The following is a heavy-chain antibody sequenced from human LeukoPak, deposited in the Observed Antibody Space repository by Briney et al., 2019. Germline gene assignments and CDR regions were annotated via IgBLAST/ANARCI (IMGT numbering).Heavy chain of an antibody. CDR3: ARSDPAAQGYYFDY. V-gene: IGHV4-34*01. CDR1: GGSFSGYY. CDR2: INHSGST. J-gene: IGHJ4*02. D-gene: IGHD6-13*01. Sequence: SETLSLTCAVYGGSFSGYYWSWIRQPPGKGLEWIGEINHSGSTNYNPSLKSRVTISVDTSKNQFSLKLSSVTAADTAVYYCARSDPAAQGYYFDYWGQGTLVTVSS.